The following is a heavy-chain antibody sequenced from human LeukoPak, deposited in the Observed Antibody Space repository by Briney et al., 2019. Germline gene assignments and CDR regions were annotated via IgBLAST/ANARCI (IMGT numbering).Heavy chain of an antibody. J-gene: IGHJ4*02. CDR2: IYPEGNEK. CDR1: GFTFSNFW. CDR3: ARGDDFSGDH. D-gene: IGHD1-1*01. Sequence: PGGSLRLSCAVSGFTFSNFWMSWVRQAPGRGLEWVANIYPEGNEKYHVESVKGRFTISRDNTKNLLFLQMNALRVEDTAVYYCARGDDFSGDHWGQGTLVTVSS. V-gene: IGHV3-7*04.